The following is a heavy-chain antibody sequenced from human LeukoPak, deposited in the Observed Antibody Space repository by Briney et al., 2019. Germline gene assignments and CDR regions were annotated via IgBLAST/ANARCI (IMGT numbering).Heavy chain of an antibody. D-gene: IGHD6-13*01. CDR2: ISGSGGST. Sequence: GGSLRLSCAASGITFSRYWMSWVRQAPGKGLEWVSAISGSGGSTYYADSVKGRFTISRDNSKNTLYLQMNSPRAEDTAVYYCAKDLRIAAAGIEFWGQGTLVTVSS. CDR3: AKDLRIAAAGIEF. V-gene: IGHV3-23*01. CDR1: GITFSRYW. J-gene: IGHJ4*02.